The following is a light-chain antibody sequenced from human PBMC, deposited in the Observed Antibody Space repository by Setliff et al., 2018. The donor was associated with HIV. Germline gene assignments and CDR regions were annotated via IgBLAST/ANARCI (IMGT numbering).Light chain of an antibody. CDR1: SSNIGSNT. J-gene: IGLJ2*01. V-gene: IGLV1-44*01. Sequence: QSVLTQPPSASGTPGQRVTISCSGSSSNIGSNTVNWYRQLPGTAPTLLIYNNNQRPSGVPDRFSGSKSGTSASLAISGLQSEDEADYYCAAWDDSLNGVVFGGGTKVTVL. CDR3: AAWDDSLNGVV. CDR2: NNN.